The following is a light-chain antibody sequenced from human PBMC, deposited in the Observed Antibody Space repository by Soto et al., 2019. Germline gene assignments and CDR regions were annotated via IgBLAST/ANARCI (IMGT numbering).Light chain of an antibody. Sequence: QAVVTQPPSVSGAPGQRVTIPCTGTSSNIGAGFDVHWYQQIPGTAPKLLIYVNSNRPSGVPDRFSGSKSGTSASLAITGLQAEDEADYYCQSYDITLSAYVFGTGTKLTVL. J-gene: IGLJ1*01. CDR2: VNS. CDR1: SSNIGAGFD. CDR3: QSYDITLSAYV. V-gene: IGLV1-40*01.